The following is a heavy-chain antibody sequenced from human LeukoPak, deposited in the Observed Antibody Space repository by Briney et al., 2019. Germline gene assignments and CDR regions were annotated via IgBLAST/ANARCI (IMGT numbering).Heavy chain of an antibody. CDR2: INSDGSWT. Sequence: GGSLRLSCAASGNYWMHWVRQVPGKGLVWVSHINSDGSWTSYADSVKGRFTISKDNAKNTEYLQMNSLRAEDTAVYYCASQGYYDSSPFDPWGQGTLVTVSS. J-gene: IGHJ5*02. CDR1: GNYW. CDR3: ASQGYYDSSPFDP. V-gene: IGHV3-74*01. D-gene: IGHD3-22*01.